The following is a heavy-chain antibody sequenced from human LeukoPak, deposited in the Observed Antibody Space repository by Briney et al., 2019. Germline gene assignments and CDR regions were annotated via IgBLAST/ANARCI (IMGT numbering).Heavy chain of an antibody. CDR2: ISYDGSNK. J-gene: IGHJ4*02. CDR1: GFTFSSYA. D-gene: IGHD4-23*01. CDR3: ARETLFPYGGNEGYFDY. V-gene: IGHV3-30-3*01. Sequence: GGSLRLSCAASGFTFSSYAMHWVRQAPGKGLEWVAVISYDGSNKYYADSVKGRFTISRDNSKNTLYLQMNSLRAEDTAVYYCARETLFPYGGNEGYFDYWGQGTLVTVSS.